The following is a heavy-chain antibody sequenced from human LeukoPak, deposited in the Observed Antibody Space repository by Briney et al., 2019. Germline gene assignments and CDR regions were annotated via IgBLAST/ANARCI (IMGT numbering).Heavy chain of an antibody. CDR2: ISYSGGVK. Sequence: GRSLRLSCTASGYTFSDYGMHWVRQAPGKGLECLSVISYSGGVKFYAHSVKGRFTISRDNSKNTLFLQMNSQRAEGKGICYCAVEERLAGGGVGDYCDYGGGGTLLSVCS. V-gene: IGHV3-33*08. CDR3: AVEERLAGGGVGDYCDY. D-gene: IGHD2-8*02. CDR1: GYTFSDYG. J-gene: IGHJ4*02.